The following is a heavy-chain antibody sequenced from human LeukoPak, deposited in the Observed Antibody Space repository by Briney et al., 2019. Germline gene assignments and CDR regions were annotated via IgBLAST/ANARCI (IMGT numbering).Heavy chain of an antibody. CDR1: GFTVSTNY. V-gene: IGHV3-23*01. Sequence: GGSLRLSCAASGFTVSTNYMSWVRQAPGKGLEWVSAISGSGGSTYYADSVKGRFTISRDNSKNTLYLQMNSLRAEDTAVYYCARDIIAAAGNMGYWGQGTLVTVSS. CDR3: ARDIIAAAGNMGY. D-gene: IGHD6-13*01. J-gene: IGHJ4*02. CDR2: ISGSGGST.